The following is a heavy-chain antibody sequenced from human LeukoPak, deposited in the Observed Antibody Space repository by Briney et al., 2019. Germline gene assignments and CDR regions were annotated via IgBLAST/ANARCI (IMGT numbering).Heavy chain of an antibody. D-gene: IGHD2-2*01. J-gene: IGHJ4*02. V-gene: IGHV1-69*13. Sequence: SVKVSCKASGGTFSSYAISWVRQAPGQGLEWMGGIIPIFGTANYAQKFQGRVTITADESTSTAYMELSSLRSEDTGVYYCARDCSSTSCYPFDYWGQGTLVTVSS. CDR2: IIPIFGTA. CDR3: ARDCSSTSCYPFDY. CDR1: GGTFSSYA.